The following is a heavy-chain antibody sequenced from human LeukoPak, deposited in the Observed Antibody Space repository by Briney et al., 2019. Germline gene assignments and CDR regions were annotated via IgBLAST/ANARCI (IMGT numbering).Heavy chain of an antibody. CDR3: ARGPGGLYYFDY. V-gene: IGHV3-21*01. CDR2: ISSSSSYI. CDR1: GFTFSSYG. Sequence: GGSLRLSCAASGFTFSSYGMSWVRQAPGKGLEWVSSISSSSSYIYYADSVKGRFTISRDNAKNSLYLQMNSLRAEDTAVYYCARGPGGLYYFDYWGQGTLVTISS. D-gene: IGHD3-10*01. J-gene: IGHJ4*02.